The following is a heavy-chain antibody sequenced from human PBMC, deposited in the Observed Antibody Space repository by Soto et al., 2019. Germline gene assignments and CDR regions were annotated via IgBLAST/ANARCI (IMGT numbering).Heavy chain of an antibody. J-gene: IGHJ6*02. CDR2: ISHDGGT. V-gene: IGHV4-34*02. Sequence: QVQLQQWGAGLLRPSETLSLTCAFYGGSFDDFYWSWVRQSPGKGLEWVGEISHDGGTNYSPSLASRVSISVEPSKTLFSLRLRSVTAADTGLYYCARGQLVWYGDLSPYHRDRDVWGQGTTVTVSS. CDR3: ARGQLVWYGDLSPYHRDRDV. D-gene: IGHD3-10*01. CDR1: GGSFDDFY.